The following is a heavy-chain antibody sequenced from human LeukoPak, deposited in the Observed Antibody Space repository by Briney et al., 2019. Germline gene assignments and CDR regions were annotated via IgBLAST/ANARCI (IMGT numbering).Heavy chain of an antibody. CDR3: AKARLRNDAFDI. CDR2: ISSSSSYT. Sequence: GGSLRLSCAASGFAFSDYYMNWIRQAPGKGLEWVSYISSSSSYTNYADSVKGRFTISRGNAKNSLYLLMNSLRAEDTAVYYCAKARLRNDAFDIWGQGTRVTVSS. CDR1: GFAFSDYY. D-gene: IGHD4-17*01. J-gene: IGHJ3*02. V-gene: IGHV3-11*03.